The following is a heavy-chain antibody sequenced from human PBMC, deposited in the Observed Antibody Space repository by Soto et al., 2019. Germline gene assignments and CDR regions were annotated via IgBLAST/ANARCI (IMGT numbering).Heavy chain of an antibody. V-gene: IGHV3-33*01. Sequence: PXGSLILSFATSGLTFSSYVMQWVRKGPGKGLEWVAVICYDGSNKYYADSVKGRFTISRDNSKNTLYLQMNSLRAEDTAVYYCARAQEVSNQGWFDPWGQGTLVTVSS. CDR1: GLTFSSYV. CDR3: ARAQEVSNQGWFDP. J-gene: IGHJ5*02. D-gene: IGHD4-4*01. CDR2: ICYDGSNK.